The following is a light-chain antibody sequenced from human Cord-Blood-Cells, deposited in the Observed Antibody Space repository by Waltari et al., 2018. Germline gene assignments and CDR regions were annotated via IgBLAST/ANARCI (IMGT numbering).Light chain of an antibody. CDR2: AAS. CDR1: QSISSY. J-gene: IGKJ3*01. Sequence: GDRVTITCRASQSISSYLNWYQQKPGKAPKLLIYAASSLQSGVPSRFSGSGSGTDFTLTISSLQPEDFAVYYCQQRSNWPPLFGPGTKVDIK. CDR3: QQRSNWPPL. V-gene: IGKV1-39*01.